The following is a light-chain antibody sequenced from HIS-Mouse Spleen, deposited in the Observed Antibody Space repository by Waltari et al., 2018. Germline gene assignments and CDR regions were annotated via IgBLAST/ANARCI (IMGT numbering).Light chain of an antibody. Sequence: SYELTQPPSVSVSPGQTARITCSGDALPKKYAYWYQQKSGQDPVLVIYEDSKRTSGIPERFSGSSSGTMATLTISGAQVEDEADYYCYSTDSSGNHRVFGGGTKLTVL. CDR1: ALPKKY. J-gene: IGLJ2*01. CDR2: EDS. V-gene: IGLV3-10*01. CDR3: YSTDSSGNHRV.